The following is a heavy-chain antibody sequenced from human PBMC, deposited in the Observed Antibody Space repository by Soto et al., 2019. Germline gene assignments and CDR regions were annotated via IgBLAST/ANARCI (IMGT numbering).Heavy chain of an antibody. D-gene: IGHD2-2*01. CDR2: ISSSSSYI. V-gene: IGHV3-21*01. CDR3: AREVGVPAAGVGFMDV. Sequence: EVQLVESGGGLVKPGGSLRLSCAASGFTFSSYSMNWVRQAPGKGLEWVSSISSSSSYIYYADSVKGRFTISRDNAKNSLHRQLKGRRAWEKAVYYCAREVGVPAAGVGFMDVWGQGTTVTVSS. CDR1: GFTFSSYS. J-gene: IGHJ6*02.